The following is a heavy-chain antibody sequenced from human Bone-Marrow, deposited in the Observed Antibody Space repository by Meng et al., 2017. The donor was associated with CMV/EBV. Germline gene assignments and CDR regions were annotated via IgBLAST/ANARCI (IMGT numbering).Heavy chain of an antibody. J-gene: IGHJ4*02. V-gene: IGHV3-23*01. CDR3: AKETRGSLAFDY. CDR2: ISGSGGNTI. D-gene: IGHD3-16*01. Sequence: GGSLRLSCAASGFTFSSYAMSWVRQAPGKGLEWVSVISGSGGNTIYYADSVKGRFTISRDNAKNSLYLQMNSLRAEDTALYYCAKETRGSLAFDYWGQGTLVTVSS. CDR1: GFTFSSYA.